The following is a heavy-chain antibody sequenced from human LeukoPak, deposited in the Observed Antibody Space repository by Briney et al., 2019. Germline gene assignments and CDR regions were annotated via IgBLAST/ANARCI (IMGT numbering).Heavy chain of an antibody. V-gene: IGHV1-69*13. CDR2: IIPIFGTA. CDR3: ARGYCSSTSCYDWFDP. D-gene: IGHD2-2*01. CDR1: GYTFTSYG. J-gene: IGHJ5*02. Sequence: EASVKVSCKASGYTFTSYGISWVRQAPGQGLEWMGGIIPIFGTANYAQKFQGRVTITADESTSTAYMELSSLRSEDTAVYYCARGYCSSTSCYDWFDPWGQGTLVTVSS.